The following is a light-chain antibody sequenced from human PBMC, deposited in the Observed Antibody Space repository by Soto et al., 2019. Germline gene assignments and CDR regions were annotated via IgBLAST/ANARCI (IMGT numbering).Light chain of an antibody. CDR2: DAS. J-gene: IGKJ3*01. V-gene: IGKV3-20*01. CDR3: QQYSSPPNT. Sequence: EIVLTQSPGTLSLSPGERATLSCRASHSVSSSLAWYQQKPGQAPRLLIFDASSRTTGIPDRFSGSGSGTDFILTISRLEPGDFAVYYCQQYSSPPNTFGPGTKVDIK. CDR1: HSVSSS.